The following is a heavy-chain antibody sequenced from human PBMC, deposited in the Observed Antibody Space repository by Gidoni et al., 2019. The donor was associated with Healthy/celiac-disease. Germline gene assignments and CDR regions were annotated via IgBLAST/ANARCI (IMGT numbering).Heavy chain of an antibody. J-gene: IGHJ3*02. CDR1: GFTFRGYA. V-gene: IGHV3-30-3*01. CDR3: ARLWTFFASLQVDAFDI. Sequence: QVQLVESGGGVVQPGRSLRLSCAASGFTFRGYAMHWVRQAPGKGLEWVAVISYDGSNKYYADSVKGRFTISRDKSKNTLYLQMNSLRAEDTAVYYCARLWTFFASLQVDAFDIWGQGTMVTVSS. CDR2: ISYDGSNK. D-gene: IGHD2-2*01.